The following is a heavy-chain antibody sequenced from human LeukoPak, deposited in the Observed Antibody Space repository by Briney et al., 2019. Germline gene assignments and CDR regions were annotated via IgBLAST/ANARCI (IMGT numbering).Heavy chain of an antibody. CDR2: IRYDGSNK. D-gene: IGHD3-22*01. CDR3: AKDSTHYRVWDDYDSTGLTY. Sequence: GGSLRLSCAASGFTFSNYDMHWVRQAPGKGLEWVAFIRYDGSNKYYADSVKGRVTISRDNSKNTLYLQMNSLRAEDTAVYYCAKDSTHYRVWDDYDSTGLTYWGQGTLVTVSS. V-gene: IGHV3-30*02. J-gene: IGHJ4*02. CDR1: GFTFSNYD.